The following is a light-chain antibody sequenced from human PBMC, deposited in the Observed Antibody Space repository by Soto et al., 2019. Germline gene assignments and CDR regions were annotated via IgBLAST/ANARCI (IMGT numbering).Light chain of an antibody. CDR1: SSNIGAGYD. CDR3: QSYDSSLTVYVV. V-gene: IGLV1-40*01. CDR2: GNT. Sequence: QLVLTQPPSVSGAPGQTVTISCTGSSSNIGAGYDAQWYQQLPGAAPQLVIFGNTNRPSGVPDRFSGSRSGTSASLDIIGLQAEDEGDYYCQSYDSSLTVYVVFGGGTKLTVL. J-gene: IGLJ2*01.